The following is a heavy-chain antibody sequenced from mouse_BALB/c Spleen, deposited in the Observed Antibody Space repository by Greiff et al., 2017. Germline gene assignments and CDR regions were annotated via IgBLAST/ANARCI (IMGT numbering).Heavy chain of an antibody. CDR3: ARRLGDY. CDR1: GYSFTSYY. CDR2: IDPFNGGT. Sequence: VQLKQSGPELMKPGASVKISCKASGYSFTSYYMHWVKQSHGKSLEWIGYIDPFNGGTSYNQKFKGKATLTVDKSSSTAYMHLSSLTSEDSAVYYCARRLGDYWGQGTTLTVSS. J-gene: IGHJ2*01. D-gene: IGHD4-1*01. V-gene: IGHV1S135*01.